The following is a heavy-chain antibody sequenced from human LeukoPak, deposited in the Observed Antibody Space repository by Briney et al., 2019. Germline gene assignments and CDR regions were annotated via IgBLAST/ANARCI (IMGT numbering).Heavy chain of an antibody. CDR1: GYSISSGYY. V-gene: IGHV4-38-2*02. Sequence: SETLSLTCAVSGYSISSGYYWGWIRQPPGKGLEWIGSIYHSGGTYYNPSLKSRVTISVDTSKNQFSLKLSSVTAADTAVYYCAREAGATVQLERVDYWGQGTLVTVSS. D-gene: IGHD1-1*01. CDR2: IYHSGGT. CDR3: AREAGATVQLERVDY. J-gene: IGHJ4*02.